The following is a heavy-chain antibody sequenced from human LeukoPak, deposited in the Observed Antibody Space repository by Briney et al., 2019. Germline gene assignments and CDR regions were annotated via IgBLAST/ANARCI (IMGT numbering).Heavy chain of an antibody. J-gene: IGHJ6*03. CDR1: GYTFTTYG. D-gene: IGHD6-13*01. CDR2: ISAHNGNT. CDR3: ARVSYSSSWDSRDYYYMDV. V-gene: IGHV1-18*01. Sequence: GASVKVSCKTSGYTFTTYGISWVRQAPGQGLEWMGGISAHNGNTNYAQKLQGRVTMTTDTSTSTAYMELSSLRSDDTAVYYCARVSYSSSWDSRDYYYMDVWGEGTTVTVSS.